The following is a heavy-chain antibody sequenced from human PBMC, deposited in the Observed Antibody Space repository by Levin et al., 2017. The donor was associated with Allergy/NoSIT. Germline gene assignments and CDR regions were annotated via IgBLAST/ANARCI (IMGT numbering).Heavy chain of an antibody. CDR3: ARDRWYFHH. Sequence: GGSLRLSCAASGFTFSSYWMTWVRQAPGKGLEWVANIKEDGSERYYVDSVKGRFTISRDNAKNSLYLQMNSLRGEDTAVYYCARDRWYFHHWGQGTLVTVSS. J-gene: IGHJ1*01. V-gene: IGHV3-7*01. CDR1: GFTFSSYW. CDR2: IKEDGSER. D-gene: IGHD4-23*01.